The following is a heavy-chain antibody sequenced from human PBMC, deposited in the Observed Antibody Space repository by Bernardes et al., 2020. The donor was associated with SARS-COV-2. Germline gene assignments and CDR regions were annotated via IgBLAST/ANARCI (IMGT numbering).Heavy chain of an antibody. CDR3: ASPGIEGGSPSPLDY. V-gene: IGHV3-7*01. D-gene: IGHD5-12*01. Sequence: GSLRLSCAASGFIFETYWMSWVRQAPGKGPEWVANIKQDGSEEYYVDSVKGRFTISRDNSKNTLYLQMNSLRAEDTAVYYCASPGIEGGSPSPLDYWGQGTLVTVSS. CDR2: IKQDGSEE. CDR1: GFIFETYW. J-gene: IGHJ4*02.